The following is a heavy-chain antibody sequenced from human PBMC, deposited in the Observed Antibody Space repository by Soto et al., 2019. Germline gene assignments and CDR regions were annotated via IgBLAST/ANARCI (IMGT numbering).Heavy chain of an antibody. Sequence: PSETLSLTCTVSGGSISSGSYYWGWIRQPPGKGLEWIGSVYYSGSTYDNPSLKSRINLSVDRSKSQFSLKLTSVTAADTAVYYCARLLYDSRGYYYFDYWGQGTLVTVSS. V-gene: IGHV4-39*01. J-gene: IGHJ4*02. CDR3: ARLLYDSRGYYYFDY. CDR1: GGSISSGSYY. CDR2: VYYSGST. D-gene: IGHD3-22*01.